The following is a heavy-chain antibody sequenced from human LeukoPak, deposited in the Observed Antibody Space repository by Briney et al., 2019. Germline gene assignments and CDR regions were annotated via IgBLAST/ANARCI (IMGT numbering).Heavy chain of an antibody. Sequence: GASVKVSCKASGYTFTGYYMHWVRQAPGQGLEWMGWSNPNSGGTNYAQKFQGRVTMTRDTSISTAYMELSRLRSDDTAVYYCARDLGGHSYGYSSFDYWGQGTLVTVSS. V-gene: IGHV1-2*02. CDR2: SNPNSGGT. CDR3: ARDLGGHSYGYSSFDY. D-gene: IGHD5-18*01. J-gene: IGHJ4*02. CDR1: GYTFTGYY.